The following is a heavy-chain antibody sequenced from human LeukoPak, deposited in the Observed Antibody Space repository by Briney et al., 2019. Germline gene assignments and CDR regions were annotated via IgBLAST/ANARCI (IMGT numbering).Heavy chain of an antibody. CDR2: MNPNNGNT. D-gene: IGHD3-10*02. Sequence: GASVKVSCKASGYTFTSYDINWVRQATGQGLEWMGWMNPNNGNTGYAQKFQGRVTMTRNTSISTAYMELSSLRSEGTAVYYCARGPVLLCLSDAFDIWGQGTMVTVSS. CDR1: GYTFTSYD. V-gene: IGHV1-8*01. J-gene: IGHJ3*02. CDR3: ARGPVLLCLSDAFDI.